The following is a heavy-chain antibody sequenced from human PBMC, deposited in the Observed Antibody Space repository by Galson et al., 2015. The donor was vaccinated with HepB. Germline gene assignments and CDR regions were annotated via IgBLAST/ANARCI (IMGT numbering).Heavy chain of an antibody. D-gene: IGHD1-14*01. J-gene: IGHJ5*02. CDR1: GYAISSGGFY. V-gene: IGHV4-31*03. Sequence: TLSLTCTVSGYAISSGGFYWSWIRQRPGQGLEWLGYISHTGGTYYNPSLGGRLTLAVDRWKNQFSLRLKSLTAADTAIYYCARTEEPTPLGGGGVLFDPWGQGTLVIVSS. CDR2: ISHTGGT. CDR3: ARTEEPTPLGGGGVLFDP.